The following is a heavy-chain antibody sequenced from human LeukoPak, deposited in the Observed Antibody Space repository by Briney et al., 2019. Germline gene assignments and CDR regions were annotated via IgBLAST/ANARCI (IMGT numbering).Heavy chain of an antibody. D-gene: IGHD6-13*01. J-gene: IGHJ6*02. Sequence: GRSLRLSCAASGFTLSTYGMHWVRQAPGKGLEWVAMISYDGNSKQYADLVKGRFTISRDNSKNTLYLQMNSLRTEDTAVYHCAKAASSSWPSYYYGMDVWGQGTTVTVSS. CDR3: AKAASSSWPSYYYGMDV. CDR2: ISYDGNSK. V-gene: IGHV3-30*18. CDR1: GFTLSTYG.